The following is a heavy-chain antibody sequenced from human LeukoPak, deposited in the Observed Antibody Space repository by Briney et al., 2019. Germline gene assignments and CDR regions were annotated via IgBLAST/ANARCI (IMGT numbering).Heavy chain of an antibody. V-gene: IGHV1-18*01. J-gene: IGHJ6*03. Sequence: ASVKVSCKASGYTFTSYGISWVRQAPGQGLEWMGWISAYNGNTNYAQKLQGRVTMTTDTSTSTAYMELRSLRSDDTAVYYCARVLVVPAASYYYMDVWGKGTTVTISS. CDR3: ARVLVVPAASYYYMDV. CDR2: ISAYNGNT. CDR1: GYTFTSYG. D-gene: IGHD2-2*01.